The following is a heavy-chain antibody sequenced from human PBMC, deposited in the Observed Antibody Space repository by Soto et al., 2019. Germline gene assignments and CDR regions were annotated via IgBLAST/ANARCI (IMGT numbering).Heavy chain of an antibody. Sequence: QVQLVQSGAEVKKPGSLVKVSCKASGDTFSRYSIIWVRQAPGLGLEWMGGIFAGFGTATYAQKFHGRVLIIADESTTTAYMELTSLTYEDTAVYYCAVGASAAAAWYSHGMDVWGQGTTVTVSS. J-gene: IGHJ6*02. D-gene: IGHD1-26*01. CDR2: IFAGFGTA. CDR1: GDTFSRYS. V-gene: IGHV1-69*12. CDR3: AVGASAAAAWYSHGMDV.